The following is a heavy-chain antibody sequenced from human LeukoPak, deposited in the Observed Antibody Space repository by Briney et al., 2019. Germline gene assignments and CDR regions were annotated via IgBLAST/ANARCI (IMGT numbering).Heavy chain of an antibody. CDR2: IIPISGTT. V-gene: IGHV1-69*13. J-gene: IGHJ5*02. CDR1: GGTFTSYA. Sequence: SVKVSCKTSGGTFTSYAITWVRQAPGQGLEWMGKIIPISGTTNYAQKFQGRVTFTADESTSTAYMELTSHRSEDTALYYCARKLRLGGNWFDPWGQGTLVTVSS. CDR3: ARKLRLGGNWFDP. D-gene: IGHD1-26*01.